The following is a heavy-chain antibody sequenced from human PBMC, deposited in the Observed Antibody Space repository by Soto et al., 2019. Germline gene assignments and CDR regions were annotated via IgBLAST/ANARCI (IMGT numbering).Heavy chain of an antibody. CDR1: GGSISSYY. CDR2: IYYSGST. Sequence: SETLSLTCAVSGGSISSYYWSWIRQPPGKGLEWIGYIYYSGSTNYNPSLKRRVTISVDTSKNQFSLRLSSVTAADTAVYYCARLVRENYYYYMDVWGKGTTVTVSS. V-gene: IGHV4-59*08. J-gene: IGHJ6*03. CDR3: ARLVRENYYYYMDV.